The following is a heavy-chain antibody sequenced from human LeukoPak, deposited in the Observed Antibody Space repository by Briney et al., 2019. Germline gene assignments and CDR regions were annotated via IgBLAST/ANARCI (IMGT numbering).Heavy chain of an antibody. D-gene: IGHD5-18*01. CDR2: IIPIFGTA. V-gene: IGHV1-69*13. CDR3: AREGGGTAMVPLFDY. Sequence: ASVKVSCKASGGTFSSYAISWVRQAPGQGLEWMGGIIPIFGTANYAQKFQGRVTITADESTSTAYIELSSLRSEDTAVYYCAREGGGTAMVPLFDYWGQGTLVTVSS. J-gene: IGHJ4*02. CDR1: GGTFSSYA.